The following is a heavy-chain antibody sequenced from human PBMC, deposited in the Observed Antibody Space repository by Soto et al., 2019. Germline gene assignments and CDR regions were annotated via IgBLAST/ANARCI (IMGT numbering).Heavy chain of an antibody. J-gene: IGHJ3*02. CDR2: IRSKAYGGTT. CDR1: GFTFGDYA. D-gene: IGHD1-1*01. CDR3: TKRGLEPHHDAFDI. Sequence: GGSLRLSCTASGFTFGDYAMSWFRQAPGKGLEWVGFIRSKAYGGTTEYAASVKGRFTISRDDSKSIAYLQMNSLKTEDTAVYYCTKRGLEPHHDAFDIWGQGTMVTVSS. V-gene: IGHV3-49*03.